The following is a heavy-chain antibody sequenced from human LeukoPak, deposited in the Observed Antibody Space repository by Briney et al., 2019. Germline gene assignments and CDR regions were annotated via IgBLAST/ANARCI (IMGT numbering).Heavy chain of an antibody. V-gene: IGHV3-23*01. J-gene: IGHJ6*03. CDR2: ISGSGGST. CDR1: GFTFSSYA. Sequence: GGSLRLSCAASGFTFSSYAMSWVRQAPGKGLEWVSAISGSGGSTYYADSVKGRFTISRDNSKNTLYLQMDSLRAEDTAVYYCAKGRYCSGGSCYPIYYYMDVWGKGTTVTVSS. CDR3: AKGRYCSGGSCYPIYYYMDV. D-gene: IGHD2-15*01.